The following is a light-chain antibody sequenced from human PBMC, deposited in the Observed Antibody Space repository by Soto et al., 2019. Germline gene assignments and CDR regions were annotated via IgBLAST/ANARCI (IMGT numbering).Light chain of an antibody. CDR1: QSVSSSY. CDR2: GAS. CDR3: QQRSNWPRT. Sequence: EIVLTQSPCTLSLSPGERATLSCRASQSVSSSYLAWYQQKPGQAPRLLTYGASSRATGIPARFSGSGSGTDFTLTISSLEPEDFAVYYCQQRSNWPRTFGQGTKV. V-gene: IGKV3D-20*02. J-gene: IGKJ1*01.